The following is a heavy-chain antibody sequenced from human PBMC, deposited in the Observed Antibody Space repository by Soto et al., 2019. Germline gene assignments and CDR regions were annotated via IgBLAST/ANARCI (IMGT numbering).Heavy chain of an antibody. D-gene: IGHD6-19*01. CDR2: IYYSGST. J-gene: IGHJ4*02. V-gene: IGHV4-59*01. Sequence: SETLSLTCTVSGGSISSYYWSWIRQPPGKGLEWIAYIYYSGSTNYNPSLKSRVTISVDTSKNEFSLKLYSVTAADTAVYYCARFTGWYSAFDYWGQGTPVTVSS. CDR3: ARFTGWYSAFDY. CDR1: GGSISSYY.